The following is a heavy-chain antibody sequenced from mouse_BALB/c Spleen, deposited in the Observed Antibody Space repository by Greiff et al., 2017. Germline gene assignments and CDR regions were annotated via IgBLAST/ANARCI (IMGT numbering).Heavy chain of an antibody. Sequence: VQLKESGPGLVKPSQSLSLTCTVTGYSITSDYAWNWIRQFPGNKLEWMGYISYSGSTSYNPSLKSRISITRDTSKNQFFLQLNSVTTEDTATYYCARARGDYAWFAYWGQGTLVTVSA. D-gene: IGHD2-4*01. CDR1: GYSITSDYA. J-gene: IGHJ3*01. V-gene: IGHV3-2*02. CDR2: ISYSGST. CDR3: ARARGDYAWFAY.